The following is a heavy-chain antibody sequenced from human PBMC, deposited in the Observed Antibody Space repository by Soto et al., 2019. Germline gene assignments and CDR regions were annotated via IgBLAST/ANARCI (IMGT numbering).Heavy chain of an antibody. V-gene: IGHV4-39*01. CDR3: AKNLPRTGRFDY. CDR1: GASITSTTYF. J-gene: IGHJ4*02. Sequence: SETLSLTCSLSGASITSTTYFWAWIRQPPGKGLEWVGSIYYGGKTHYNPSLKSRTTISVDRSRNQFSLQVSSVTAADTAVYYCAKNLPRTGRFDYWGQGTVVTVSS. CDR2: IYYGGKT.